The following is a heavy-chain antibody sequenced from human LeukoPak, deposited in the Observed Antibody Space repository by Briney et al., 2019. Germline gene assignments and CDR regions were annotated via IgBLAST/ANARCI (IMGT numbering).Heavy chain of an antibody. CDR2: IYYSGST. J-gene: IGHJ3*02. V-gene: IGHV4-59*08. D-gene: IGHD2-2*01. Sequence: SETLSLTCTVSGGSISSYYWRWIRQPPRKGLEWIGYIYYSGSTNYNPSLKSRVTISVDTSKNQFSLKLSSVTAADTAVYYCARAPPGYCSSTSCSRLGAFDIWGQGTMVTVSS. CDR1: GGSISSYY. CDR3: ARAPPGYCSSTSCSRLGAFDI.